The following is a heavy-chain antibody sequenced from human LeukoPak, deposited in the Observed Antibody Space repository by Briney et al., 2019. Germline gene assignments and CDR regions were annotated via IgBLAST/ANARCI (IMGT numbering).Heavy chain of an antibody. J-gene: IGHJ6*03. D-gene: IGHD6-13*01. CDR3: ARTTEAHSWRTRYYDYYMDV. Sequence: SETLSPTCTVSGGSISSSSYYWGWIRQPPGKGLEWIGSIYHSGSTYYNPSLKSRVTIAVETSKNQFSLKLSSVTAADTAVYYCARTTEAHSWRTRYYDYYMDVWGKGTTVTISS. V-gene: IGHV4-39*07. CDR2: IYHSGST. CDR1: GGSISSSSYY.